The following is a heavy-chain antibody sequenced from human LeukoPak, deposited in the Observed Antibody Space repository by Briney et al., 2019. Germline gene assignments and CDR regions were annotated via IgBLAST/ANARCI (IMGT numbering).Heavy chain of an antibody. D-gene: IGHD2-2*01. CDR1: GGSISTYY. CDR3: ARVGVPAALGLNWFDP. Sequence: PSDTLSLTCTVSGGSISTYYWSWIRQPPGKGLEWIGNIYYSGSTNYNPSLKSRVTILVDTSKNQFSLELGSVTAADTAVYYCARVGVPAALGLNWFDPWGQGTLVTVSS. J-gene: IGHJ5*02. CDR2: IYYSGST. V-gene: IGHV4-59*07.